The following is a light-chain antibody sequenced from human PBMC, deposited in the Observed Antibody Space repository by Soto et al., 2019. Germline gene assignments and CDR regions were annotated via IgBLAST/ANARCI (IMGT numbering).Light chain of an antibody. CDR2: DNK. CDR1: SSNIGNNF. V-gene: IGLV1-51*01. CDR3: GTWDTSLSGGL. J-gene: IGLJ2*01. Sequence: QSVLTQPPSVSAAPGQTVTISCSGGSSNIGNNFVSWYQQLPGTAPKLLIYDNKKRPSGIPDRFSASRSATSATLAITGLQTGDGAVYYCGTWDTSLSGGLFGGGTKLTVL.